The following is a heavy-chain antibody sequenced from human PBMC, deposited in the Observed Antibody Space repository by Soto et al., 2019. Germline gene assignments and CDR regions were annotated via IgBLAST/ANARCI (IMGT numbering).Heavy chain of an antibody. CDR1: GFIFSNYG. V-gene: IGHV3-30*18. Sequence: QVQLVESGGGVVQPGKSLRLSCAASGFIFSNYGMHWVRQAPGKGLEWVARISFDGKNRNYADSVKGRFTIYRDNPKNPLYLEMHSLRPEDTAFYYCAKRGGVVGGSEHPFFEYWGQGTLVTVSS. D-gene: IGHD2-15*01. J-gene: IGHJ4*02. CDR2: ISFDGKNR. CDR3: AKRGGVVGGSEHPFFEY.